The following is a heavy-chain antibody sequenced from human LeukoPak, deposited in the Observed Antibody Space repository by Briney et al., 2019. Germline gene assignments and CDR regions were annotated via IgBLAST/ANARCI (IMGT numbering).Heavy chain of an antibody. CDR3: AREGRELPDY. CDR1: GFTFSSYG. D-gene: IGHD1-26*01. V-gene: IGHV3-30*02. CDR2: IRYSGSD. Sequence: GGSLRLSCVASGFTFSSYGMHWVRQAPGKGLEWVAFIRYSGSDNYADSVKGRFTISRDNAKNSLYLQMNSLRAEDTAVYYCAREGRELPDYWGQGTLVTVSS. J-gene: IGHJ4*02.